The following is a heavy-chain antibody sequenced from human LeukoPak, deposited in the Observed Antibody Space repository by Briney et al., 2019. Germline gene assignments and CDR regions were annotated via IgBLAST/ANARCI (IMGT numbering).Heavy chain of an antibody. J-gene: IGHJ4*02. D-gene: IGHD5-18*01. CDR2: IIPILGIA. CDR3: ASRGDTAMGFRY. V-gene: IGHV1-69*04. CDR1: GGTFSSYA. Sequence: ASVKVSCKASGGTFSSYAISWVRQAPGQGLERMGRIIPILGIANYAQKFQGRVTITADKSTSTAYMELSSLRSEDTAVYYCASRGDTAMGFRYWGQGTLVTVSS.